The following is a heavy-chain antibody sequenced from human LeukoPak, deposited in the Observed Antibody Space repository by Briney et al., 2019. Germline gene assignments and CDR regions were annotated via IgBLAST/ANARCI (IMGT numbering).Heavy chain of an antibody. Sequence: SETLSLTCAVYGGSFSGYYWSWIRQPPGKGLEWIGEINHSGSTNYNPSLKSRVTISVDTSKNQFSLKLSSVTAADTAVYYCARVQLLLYGPYYGMDVWGQGTTVTVSS. J-gene: IGHJ6*02. D-gene: IGHD2-2*02. CDR3: ARVQLLLYGPYYGMDV. V-gene: IGHV4-34*01. CDR1: GGSFSGYY. CDR2: INHSGST.